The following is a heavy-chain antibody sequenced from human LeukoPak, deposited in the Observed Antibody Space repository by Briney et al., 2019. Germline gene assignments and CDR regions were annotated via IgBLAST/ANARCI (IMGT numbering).Heavy chain of an antibody. Sequence: PGRSLRLSCAASGFTFSSYGMHWVRQAPGKGLEWVAVIWYDGSNKYYADSVKGRFTISRDNSKNTLYLQMNSLRAEDTAVYYCARDGVYGGNSRDYYYMDVWGKGATVTVSS. J-gene: IGHJ6*03. CDR1: GFTFSSYG. CDR3: ARDGVYGGNSRDYYYMDV. D-gene: IGHD4-23*01. V-gene: IGHV3-33*01. CDR2: IWYDGSNK.